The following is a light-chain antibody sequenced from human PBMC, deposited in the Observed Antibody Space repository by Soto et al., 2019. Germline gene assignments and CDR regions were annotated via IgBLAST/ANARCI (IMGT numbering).Light chain of an antibody. Sequence: DIQLTQSPSSLSASVGDRVTITCQASQDISNHLNWYQQKPGKAPKSLIYAASTLQRGVPARFSGSGSGTTFTLTISSLQPEDFATYYCQQYSSFPFSFGPGTTVDIK. J-gene: IGKJ3*01. CDR3: QQYSSFPFS. CDR1: QDISNH. V-gene: IGKV1-16*01. CDR2: AAS.